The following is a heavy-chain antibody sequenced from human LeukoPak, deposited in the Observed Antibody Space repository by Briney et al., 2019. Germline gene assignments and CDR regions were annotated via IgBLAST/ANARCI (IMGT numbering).Heavy chain of an antibody. Sequence: SETLSLTCTVSGGSISSYYWSWIRQPPGKGLEWIGYIYYSGSTNYNPSLKSRVTISVDTSKNQFSLKLSSVTAADTAVYYCARREQQLGIDYWGQGTLVTVSS. CDR1: GGSISSYY. J-gene: IGHJ4*02. CDR3: ARREQQLGIDY. V-gene: IGHV4-59*01. CDR2: IYYSGST. D-gene: IGHD6-13*01.